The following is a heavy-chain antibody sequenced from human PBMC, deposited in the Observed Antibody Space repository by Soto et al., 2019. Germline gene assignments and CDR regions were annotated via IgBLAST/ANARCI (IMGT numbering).Heavy chain of an antibody. J-gene: IGHJ3*02. D-gene: IGHD6-19*01. Sequence: QVQLQESGPGLVKPSETLSRTCTVSGGSISSYYWSWIRQHPGKGLEWIGYIYYSGSTNYNPSLKSRVTISVDTSKNQFSLKLSSVTAADTAVYYCARDKGWYGAFDIWGQGTMVTVSS. CDR2: IYYSGST. CDR1: GGSISSYY. CDR3: ARDKGWYGAFDI. V-gene: IGHV4-59*01.